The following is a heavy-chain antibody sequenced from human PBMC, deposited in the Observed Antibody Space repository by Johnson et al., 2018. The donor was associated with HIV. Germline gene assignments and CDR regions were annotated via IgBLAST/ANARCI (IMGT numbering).Heavy chain of an antibody. CDR1: GFTFSSYA. J-gene: IGHJ3*02. D-gene: IGHD1-26*01. Sequence: QVQLVESGGGLVQPGGSLRLSCAASGFTFSSYAMHWVRQAPGKGLEWVAVIWYDGSNKYYADSVKGRFTISRDNGKNLLYLQMNSLRAEDTAVYHCAREGAWEVRPGAFDIWGQGTTVTVSS. V-gene: IGHV3-33*08. CDR2: IWYDGSNK. CDR3: AREGAWEVRPGAFDI.